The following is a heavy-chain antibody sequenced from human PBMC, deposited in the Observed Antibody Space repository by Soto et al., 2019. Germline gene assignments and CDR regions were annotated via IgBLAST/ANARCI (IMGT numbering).Heavy chain of an antibody. CDR1: GYTFTAYY. Sequence: QVQLVQSGAEVKKPGASVRFSCKAFGYTFTAYYLHWVRQAPGQGLEWMGIIYPIVGTTAYAQRFQGRVTMTADTSTNTVYMELSSLRSGDTAVYYCARDHWTPRPPLYGMDVWGQGTTLTVSS. CDR2: IYPIVGTT. D-gene: IGHD6-6*01. V-gene: IGHV1-46*01. J-gene: IGHJ6*02. CDR3: ARDHWTPRPPLYGMDV.